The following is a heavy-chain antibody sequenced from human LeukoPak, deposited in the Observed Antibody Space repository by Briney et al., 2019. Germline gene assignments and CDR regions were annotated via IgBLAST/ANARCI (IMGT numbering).Heavy chain of an antibody. CDR2: INAGNGNT. V-gene: IGHV1-3*01. Sequence: ASVKVSCKASGYTFTSYAMHWVRQAPGRRLEWTGWINAGNGNTKYSQKFQGRVTITRDTSASTAYMELSSLRSEDTAVYYCAREKWGVGFQHWGQGTLVTVSS. CDR3: AREKWGVGFQH. CDR1: GYTFTSYA. J-gene: IGHJ1*01. D-gene: IGHD3-10*01.